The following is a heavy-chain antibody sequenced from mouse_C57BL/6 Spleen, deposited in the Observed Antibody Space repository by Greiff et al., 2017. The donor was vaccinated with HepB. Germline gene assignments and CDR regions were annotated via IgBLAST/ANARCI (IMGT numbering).Heavy chain of an antibody. CDR1: GYTFTSYW. V-gene: IGHV1-64*01. Sequence: VQLKQPGAELVKPGASVKLSCKASGYTFTSYWMHWVKQRPGQGLEWIGMIHPNSGSTNYNEKFKSKATLTVDKSSSTAYMQLSSLTSEDSAVYDCARSTMVTTWYFDVWGTGTTVTVSS. CDR2: IHPNSGST. D-gene: IGHD2-2*01. CDR3: ARSTMVTTWYFDV. J-gene: IGHJ1*03.